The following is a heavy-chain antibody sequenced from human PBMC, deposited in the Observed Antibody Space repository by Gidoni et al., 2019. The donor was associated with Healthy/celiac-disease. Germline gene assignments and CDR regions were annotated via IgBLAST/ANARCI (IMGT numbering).Heavy chain of an antibody. Sequence: QVQLVESGGGVVQPGRSLRLSCASSGFTFISYGMHWVRQAPGKGLEWVAVIWYDGSNKYYADSVKGRFTISRDNSKNTLYLQMNSLRAEDTAVYYCARSRYDSSGYYYYYYGMDVWGQGTTVTVSS. D-gene: IGHD3-22*01. CDR1: GFTFISYG. J-gene: IGHJ6*02. V-gene: IGHV3-33*01. CDR3: ARSRYDSSGYYYYYYGMDV. CDR2: IWYDGSNK.